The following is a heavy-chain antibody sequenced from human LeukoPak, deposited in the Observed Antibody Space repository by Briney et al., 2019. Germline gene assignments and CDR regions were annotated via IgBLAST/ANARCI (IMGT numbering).Heavy chain of an antibody. J-gene: IGHJ3*02. CDR2: ISSGSGYM. V-gene: IGHV3-21*01. CDR3: ARPTSTTSNDGFDI. Sequence: GGSLRLSCAGSGFTFSSHSMNWVRQAPGQGLGWVSSISSGSGYMYYADSVKGRFTISRDNARNSLFLQMNSLRAEDTAIYYCARPTSTTSNDGFDIWGRGTMVTVSS. CDR1: GFTFSSHS. D-gene: IGHD2-2*01.